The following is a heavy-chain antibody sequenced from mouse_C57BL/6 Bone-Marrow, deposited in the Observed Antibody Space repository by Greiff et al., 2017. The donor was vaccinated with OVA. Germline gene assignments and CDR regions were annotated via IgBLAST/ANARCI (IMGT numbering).Heavy chain of an antibody. J-gene: IGHJ1*03. CDR2: IYPGSGST. V-gene: IGHV1-55*01. CDR3: ASARLGYCDV. Sequence: QVQLQQSGAELVKPGASVKMSCKASGYTFTSYWITWVKQRPGQGLEWIGDIYPGSGSTNYNEKFKGKATLTVDTSSSTAYMQLSSLTSEDSAVYYCASARLGYCDVWGTGTTVTVSS. CDR1: GYTFTSYW. D-gene: IGHD3-2*02.